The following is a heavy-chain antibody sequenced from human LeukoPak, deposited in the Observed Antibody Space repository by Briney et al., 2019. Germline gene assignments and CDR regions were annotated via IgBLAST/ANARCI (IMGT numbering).Heavy chain of an antibody. CDR2: VSGGGGST. CDR1: GFTFSSYA. J-gene: IGHJ4*02. D-gene: IGHD5-12*01. Sequence: GGSLRLSCAASGFTFSSYAMSWVRQAPGKGLEWVSAVSGGGGSTYYADSVKGRFTISRDNSKNTLFLQMNSLRAEDTAVYYCAKTSRGYNDYDSPFDYWGQGALVTVSS. V-gene: IGHV3-23*01. CDR3: AKTSRGYNDYDSPFDY.